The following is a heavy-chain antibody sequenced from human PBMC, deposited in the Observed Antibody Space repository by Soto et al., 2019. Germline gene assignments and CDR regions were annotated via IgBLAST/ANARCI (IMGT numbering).Heavy chain of an antibody. CDR3: AREYFKSGSYLAQYYYYGMDV. D-gene: IGHD1-26*01. Sequence: VSVKVSCKASGYTFSGYYMHWVRQAPGQGLEWMGWINPNSGGTNYAQKFQGWVTMTRDTSISTAYMELSRLRSDDTAVYYCAREYFKSGSYLAQYYYYGMDVWGQGTTVTVSS. J-gene: IGHJ6*02. CDR2: INPNSGGT. V-gene: IGHV1-2*04. CDR1: GYTFSGYY.